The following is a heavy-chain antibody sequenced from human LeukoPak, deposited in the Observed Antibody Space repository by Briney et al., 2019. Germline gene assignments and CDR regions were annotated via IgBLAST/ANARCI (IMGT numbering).Heavy chain of an antibody. J-gene: IGHJ3*02. Sequence: ASVKVSCKASGYTFTSYYMHWVRQAPGQGLEWMGMINPSGGSTSYAQKFQGRVTMTRDTSTSTVYMELSSLRSEDTAVYYCARWRGNYDYVWGSYRNDAFDIWGQGTMVTVSS. D-gene: IGHD3-16*02. CDR1: GYTFTSYY. V-gene: IGHV1-46*01. CDR3: ARWRGNYDYVWGSYRNDAFDI. CDR2: INPSGGST.